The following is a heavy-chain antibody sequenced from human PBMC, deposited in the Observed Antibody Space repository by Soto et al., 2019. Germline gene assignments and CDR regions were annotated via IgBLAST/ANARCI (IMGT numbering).Heavy chain of an antibody. CDR1: GLTFDTYA. CDR3: TKGELTVIRGVMVN. Sequence: GGSLRLSCAASGLTFDTYAMTWVRQAPGKGLEWVSTIGASGAPTFYADSVRGRFTISRDNSKNMVYLQMNSLRAEDTAIYYCTKGELTVIRGVMVNWGHGTLVTVSS. V-gene: IGHV3-23*01. D-gene: IGHD3-10*01. CDR2: IGASGAPT. J-gene: IGHJ4*01.